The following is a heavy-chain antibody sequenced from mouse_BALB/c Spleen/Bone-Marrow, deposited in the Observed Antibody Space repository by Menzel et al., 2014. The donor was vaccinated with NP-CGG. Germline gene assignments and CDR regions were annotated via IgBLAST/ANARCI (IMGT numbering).Heavy chain of an antibody. CDR2: IYPGNVNT. CDR3: AREANWNFDY. CDR1: GYTFTSYY. D-gene: IGHD4-1*01. Sequence: QVQLQQSGPELVKPGASVRISCKVAGYTFTSYYIHWVKQRPGQGLQWIGWIYPGNVNTKYNEKFKGKATLTADKSSSTAYIQLSSLTSEDSAVYFCAREANWNFDYWGQGTTLTVSS. J-gene: IGHJ2*01. V-gene: IGHV1S56*01.